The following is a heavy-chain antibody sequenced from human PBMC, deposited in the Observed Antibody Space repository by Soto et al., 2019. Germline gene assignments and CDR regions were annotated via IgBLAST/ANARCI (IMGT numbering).Heavy chain of an antibody. J-gene: IGHJ6*02. Sequence: QVQLQESGPGLVKPSQTLSLTCTVSGASISSGGYYWSWIRQHPGKGLEWIGYIYYSGSTYYNPSLKSRITISVDTSKNQFSLKLSSVTAADTAVYYCARLRVLNYYYYAMAVWGQGTTVTVSS. CDR1: GASISSGGYY. CDR2: IYYSGST. V-gene: IGHV4-31*03. CDR3: ARLRVLNYYYYAMAV. D-gene: IGHD4-17*01.